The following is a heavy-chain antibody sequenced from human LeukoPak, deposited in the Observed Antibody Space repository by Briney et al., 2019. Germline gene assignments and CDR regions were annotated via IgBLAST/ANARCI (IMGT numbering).Heavy chain of an antibody. J-gene: IGHJ4*02. D-gene: IGHD3-22*01. V-gene: IGHV4-34*01. CDR1: GGSFSGYY. CDR3: ARDGYYYRGGLDY. CDR2: INHSGST. Sequence: PSETLSLTCAVYGGSFSGYYWSWIRQPPGKGLEWIGEINHSGSTNYNPSLKSRVTISVDTSKNQFSLKLSSVTAADTAVYYCARDGYYYRGGLDYWGQGTLVTVSS.